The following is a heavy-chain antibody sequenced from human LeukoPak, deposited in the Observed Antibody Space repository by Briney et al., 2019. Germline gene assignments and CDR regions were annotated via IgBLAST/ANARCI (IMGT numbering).Heavy chain of an antibody. CDR3: ARSAQTYYDKAPVDY. D-gene: IGHD3-22*01. CDR2: INHSGST. Sequence: PSETLSLTCAVYGGSFSGYYWSWIRQPPGKGLEWIGEINHSGSTNYNPSLKSRVTISVDTSKSQFSLKLNSMTAADTAVYYCARSAQTYYDKAPVDYWGQGTLVTVSS. V-gene: IGHV4-34*01. J-gene: IGHJ4*02. CDR1: GGSFSGYY.